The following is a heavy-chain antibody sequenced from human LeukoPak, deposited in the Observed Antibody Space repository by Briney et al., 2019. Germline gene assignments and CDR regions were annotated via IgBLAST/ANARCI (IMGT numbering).Heavy chain of an antibody. Sequence: ASVKVSCKASGYTFTGYYMHWVRQAPGQGLEWMGWINPNSGGTNYAQKFQGRVTMTRDTSISTAYMELSRLRSDDTAVYYCARDGGSGRDIYYYYYMDVWGKGTTVTVSS. J-gene: IGHJ6*03. CDR2: INPNSGGT. CDR1: GYTFTGYY. D-gene: IGHD3-10*01. V-gene: IGHV1-2*02. CDR3: ARDGGSGRDIYYYYYMDV.